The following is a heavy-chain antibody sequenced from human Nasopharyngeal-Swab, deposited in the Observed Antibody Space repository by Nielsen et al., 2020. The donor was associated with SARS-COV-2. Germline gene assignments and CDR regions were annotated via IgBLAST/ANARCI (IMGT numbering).Heavy chain of an antibody. J-gene: IGHJ4*02. V-gene: IGHV4-61*05. CDR2: IYYSGST. D-gene: IGHD5-18*01. CDR1: GGSISSSSYY. CDR3: ARGRGYMGY. Sequence: GSLRLSCTVSGGSISSSSYYWGWIRQPPGKGLEWIGYIYYSGSTNYNPSLKSRVTISVDTSKNQFSLKLSSVTAADTAVYYCARGRGYMGYWGQGTLVTVSS.